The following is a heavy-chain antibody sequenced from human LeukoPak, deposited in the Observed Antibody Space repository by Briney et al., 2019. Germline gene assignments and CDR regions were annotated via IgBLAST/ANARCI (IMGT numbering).Heavy chain of an antibody. CDR3: AREGYCSSTSCYGSSTYYYYGMDV. V-gene: IGHV4-59*01. CDR2: IYYSGST. J-gene: IGHJ6*02. Sequence: SETLSLTCTVSGGSISSYYWSWIRQPPGKGLEWIGYIYYSGSTNYNPSLKSRVTISVDTSKNQFSLKLSSVTAADTAVYYCAREGYCSSTSCYGSSTYYYYGMDVWGQGTTVTVSS. CDR1: GGSISSYY. D-gene: IGHD2-2*01.